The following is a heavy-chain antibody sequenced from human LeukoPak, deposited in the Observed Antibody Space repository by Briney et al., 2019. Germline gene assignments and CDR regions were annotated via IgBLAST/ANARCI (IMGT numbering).Heavy chain of an antibody. CDR3: ARDLGIAVAEYYFDY. CDR1: GFTFSSYA. V-gene: IGHV3-30*04. CDR2: ISYDGSNK. J-gene: IGHJ4*02. D-gene: IGHD6-19*01. Sequence: PGGSLRLSCAASGFTFSSYAMHWVRQAPGKGLEWVAVISYDGSNKYYADSVKGRFTISRDNSKNTLYLQMNSLRAEDTAVYYCARDLGIAVAEYYFDYWGQGTLVTVSS.